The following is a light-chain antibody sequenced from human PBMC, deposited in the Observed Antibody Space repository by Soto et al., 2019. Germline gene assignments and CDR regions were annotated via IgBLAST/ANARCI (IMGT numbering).Light chain of an antibody. Sequence: QSVLTQPPSASGTPGQRVTISCSGSYPNIGSNTVNWYQQLPGTAPKLLIYTNDQRASGVPDRFSGSKSGTSASLAITGLQSEEDADYDCAAWEDSLNGPLFGGGTKLTVL. CDR3: AAWEDSLNGPL. CDR2: TND. V-gene: IGLV1-44*01. J-gene: IGLJ3*02. CDR1: YPNIGSNT.